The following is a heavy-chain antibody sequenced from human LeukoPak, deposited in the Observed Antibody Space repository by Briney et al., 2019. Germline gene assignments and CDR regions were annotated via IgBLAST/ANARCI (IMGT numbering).Heavy chain of an antibody. D-gene: IGHD6-13*01. CDR1: GGSISSSSYY. J-gene: IGHJ4*02. CDR3: ASRGEAIAAAGTRDY. CDR2: IYYSGST. Sequence: SETLSLTCTVSGGSISSSSYYWGWIRQPPGKGLEWIGSIYYSGSTYYNPSLTSRVTISVDTSKNQFSLKLSSVTAADTAVYYCASRGEAIAAAGTRDYWGQGTLVTVSS. V-gene: IGHV4-39*01.